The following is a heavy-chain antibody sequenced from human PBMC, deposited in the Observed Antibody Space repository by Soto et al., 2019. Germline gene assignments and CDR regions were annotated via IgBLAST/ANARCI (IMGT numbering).Heavy chain of an antibody. CDR3: ARLGAARSSYYYYYYMDV. D-gene: IGHD6-6*01. Sequence: SETLSLTCTVSGGSISSYYWSWIRQPPGKGLEWIGYIYYSGSTNYNPSLKSRVTISVDTSKNQFSLKLSSVTAADTAVYYCARLGAARSSYYYYYYMDVWGKGTTVTVSS. CDR2: IYYSGST. J-gene: IGHJ6*03. V-gene: IGHV4-59*08. CDR1: GGSISSYY.